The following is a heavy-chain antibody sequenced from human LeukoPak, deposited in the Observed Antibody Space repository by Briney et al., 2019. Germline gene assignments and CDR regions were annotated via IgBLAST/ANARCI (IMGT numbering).Heavy chain of an antibody. Sequence: SETLSLTCTVSGGSISSYYWSWIRQPPGKGLEWIGYIYYSGSTNYNPSLKSRVTISVDTSKNQFSLKLSSVTAADTAVYYCARERPRGVVAASRSSVRHWFDPWGQGTLVTVSS. CDR3: ARERPRGVVAASRSSVRHWFDP. D-gene: IGHD2-15*01. J-gene: IGHJ5*02. V-gene: IGHV4-59*01. CDR2: IYYSGST. CDR1: GGSISSYY.